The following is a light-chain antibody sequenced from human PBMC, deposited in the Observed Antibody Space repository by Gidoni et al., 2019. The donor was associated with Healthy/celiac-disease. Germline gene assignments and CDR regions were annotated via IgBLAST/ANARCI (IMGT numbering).Light chain of an antibody. CDR3: QQYYSTPQYT. V-gene: IGKV1-NL1*01. Sequence: DIQMTQSPSSLSASVGDRVTITCRASHGISNSLAWYQQKPGKAPKLLLYAASRLESGVPSRFSGSGSGTDYTLTISSLQPEDFATYYCQQYYSTPQYTFGQGTKLEIK. CDR2: AAS. CDR1: HGISNS. J-gene: IGKJ2*01.